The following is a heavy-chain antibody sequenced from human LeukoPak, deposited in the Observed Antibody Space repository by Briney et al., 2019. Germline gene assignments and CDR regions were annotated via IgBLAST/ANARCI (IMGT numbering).Heavy chain of an antibody. J-gene: IGHJ6*02. CDR2: ISYDGNNI. Sequence: PGGSLRLSCAASGFTFSNFLMTWVRQAPGKGLEWVAVISYDGNNIYYADSVKGRFTFSRDNSKNTLFLQMNSLRPEDTAVYYCARSGKDVWGQGTTVTVS. CDR3: ARSGKDV. CDR1: GFTFSNFL. V-gene: IGHV3-30-3*01.